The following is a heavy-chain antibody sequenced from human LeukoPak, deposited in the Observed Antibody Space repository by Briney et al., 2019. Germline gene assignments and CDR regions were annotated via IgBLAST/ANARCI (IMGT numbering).Heavy chain of an antibody. CDR2: IYHSGST. CDR1: GGSISSGGYS. D-gene: IGHD3-10*01. J-gene: IGHJ4*02. CDR3: AREAYYYGSGSYYNPYFDY. V-gene: IGHV4-30-2*01. Sequence: PSQTLSLTCAVSGGSISSGGYSWSWIRQPPGKGLEWIGYIYHSGSTYYNPSLKSRVTISVDRSKNQFSLKLSSVTAADTAVYYCAREAYYYGSGSYYNPYFDYWGQGTLVTVSS.